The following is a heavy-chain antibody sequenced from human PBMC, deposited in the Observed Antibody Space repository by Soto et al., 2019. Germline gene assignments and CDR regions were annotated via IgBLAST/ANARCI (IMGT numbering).Heavy chain of an antibody. CDR2: VHHSGTT. V-gene: IGHV4-4*02. Sequence: QVQLQESGPGLVKPSGTLSLTCAVSGGSINTDYWWSWGRQQPGKGLEWIGEVHHSGTTNYIQSLTSRLTVSVGISGNQVSLELTFVAAADTAVYYCAWGVSYRWVYWSQGTLVTVSS. CDR1: GGSINTDYW. CDR3: AWGVSYRWVY. D-gene: IGHD3-16*02. J-gene: IGHJ4*02.